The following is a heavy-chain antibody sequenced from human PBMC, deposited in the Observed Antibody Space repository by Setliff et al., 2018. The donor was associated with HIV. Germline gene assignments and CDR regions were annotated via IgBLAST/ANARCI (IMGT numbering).Heavy chain of an antibody. D-gene: IGHD3-9*01. Sequence: RASVKVSCKASGYTLTDYYVQWVRQAPGQGLEWMGWVNPHDGGTYYAQILEGRVTMTRDTSTSTAYMELSRLRSDDTAVYYCAGVISQFSDWQKDYFQYWGQGTLVTVSS. CDR2: VNPHDGGT. CDR1: GYTLTDYY. CDR3: AGVISQFSDWQKDYFQY. J-gene: IGHJ4*02. V-gene: IGHV1-2*02.